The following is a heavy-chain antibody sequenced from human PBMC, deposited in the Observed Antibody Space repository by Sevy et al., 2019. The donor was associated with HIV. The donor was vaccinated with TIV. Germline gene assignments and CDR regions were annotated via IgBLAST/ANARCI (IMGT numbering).Heavy chain of an antibody. V-gene: IGHV3-21*01. CDR2: ISSSSSYI. Sequence: GGSLRLSCAASGFTFSSYSMNWVRQAPGKGLEWVSCISSSSSYIYYADSVKGRFTISRDNAKNSLYLQMNSLRAEDTAVYYCARDGGPECSGGSCYSKKFDYWGQGTLVTVSS. D-gene: IGHD2-15*01. CDR1: GFTFSSYS. CDR3: ARDGGPECSGGSCYSKKFDY. J-gene: IGHJ4*02.